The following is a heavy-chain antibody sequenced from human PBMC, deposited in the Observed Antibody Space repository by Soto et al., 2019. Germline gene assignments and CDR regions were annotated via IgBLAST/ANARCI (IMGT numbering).Heavy chain of an antibody. D-gene: IGHD3-10*01. CDR2: IYSRGFT. Sequence: PGGSLTRDCAASAFTVSSEYISWVRHAPGKGLEWVSVIYSRGFTYYADSVKGRFTISRDNSKNTLYLQMDGLRGDDTAVYYCAREDFNMIRGVILWGQGTLVTVAS. CDR1: AFTVSSEY. V-gene: IGHV3-53*01. J-gene: IGHJ4*02. CDR3: AREDFNMIRGVIL.